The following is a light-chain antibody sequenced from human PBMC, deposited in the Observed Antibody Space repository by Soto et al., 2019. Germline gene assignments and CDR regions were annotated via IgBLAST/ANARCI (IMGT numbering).Light chain of an antibody. CDR3: QQYGSSPLGT. CDR2: GAS. V-gene: IGKV3-20*01. J-gene: IGKJ5*01. CDR1: QSVSSSY. Sequence: EIVLTQSPGTLSLSPGERATLSCRASQSVSSSYLAWYQHKPGQAPRLLIYGASSRATGIPDRFSGSGSGTDFTLTISRLEPEDFAVYYCQQYGSSPLGTFGQGTRLEI.